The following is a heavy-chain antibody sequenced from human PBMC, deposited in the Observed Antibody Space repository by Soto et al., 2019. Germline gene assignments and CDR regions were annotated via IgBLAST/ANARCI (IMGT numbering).Heavy chain of an antibody. CDR2: IDPSDSYT. D-gene: IGHD6-6*01. Sequence: PGESLKISCKGSGYSFTSYWISWVRQMPGKGLEWMGRIDPSDSYTNYSPSFQGHVTFSADKSITTAYLQWSSLKASDTAMYYCARRSESSTSSLYYYGLDVWGQGTTVTVSS. CDR3: ARRSESSTSSLYYYGLDV. J-gene: IGHJ6*02. CDR1: GYSFTSYW. V-gene: IGHV5-10-1*01.